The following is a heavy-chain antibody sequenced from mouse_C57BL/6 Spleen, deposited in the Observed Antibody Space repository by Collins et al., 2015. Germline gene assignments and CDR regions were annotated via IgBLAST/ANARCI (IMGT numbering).Heavy chain of an antibody. V-gene: IGHV1-74*04. CDR1: GYTFTSHW. CDR3: GIFDSDVGFAY. Sequence: HGQLQQPGAELVKPGASVKVSCKASGYTFTSHWMHWVKQRPGQGLEWIGRIHPSDSDTNCNQKFRGKATLTVDKSSSTAYMQLSSLTSEDSAVYYCGIFDSDVGFAYWGQGTLVTVSA. J-gene: IGHJ3*01. D-gene: IGHD2-4*01. CDR2: IHPSDSDT.